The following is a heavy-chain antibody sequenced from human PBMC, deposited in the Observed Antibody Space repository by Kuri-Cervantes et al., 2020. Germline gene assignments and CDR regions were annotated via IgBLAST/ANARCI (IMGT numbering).Heavy chain of an antibody. V-gene: IGHV3-38-3*01. CDR2: ISGGST. Sequence: LSLTCAASGFTVSSNEMSWVRQAPGKGLEWVSSISGGSTYYADSRKGRFTISRDNSKNTLHLQMNSLRAEDTAVYYCARDRLVSSGIYYYYGMDVWGQGTTVTVSS. CDR3: ARDRLVSSGIYYYYGMDV. CDR1: GFTVSSNE. D-gene: IGHD6-25*01. J-gene: IGHJ6*02.